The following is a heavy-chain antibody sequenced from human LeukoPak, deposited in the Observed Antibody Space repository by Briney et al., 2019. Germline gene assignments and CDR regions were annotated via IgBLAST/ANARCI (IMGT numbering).Heavy chain of an antibody. CDR2: IYSGGNT. Sequence: PGGSLRLSCAASGFTVSSNYMSWVRQAPGKGLEWVSVIYSGGNTYYADSVNGRFTISRDNSKNTLYLQMNSLRAEDSAVYYCARESSSSSPIDYWGQGTLVTVSS. J-gene: IGHJ4*02. CDR1: GFTVSSNY. D-gene: IGHD6-6*01. CDR3: ARESSSSSPIDY. V-gene: IGHV3-66*01.